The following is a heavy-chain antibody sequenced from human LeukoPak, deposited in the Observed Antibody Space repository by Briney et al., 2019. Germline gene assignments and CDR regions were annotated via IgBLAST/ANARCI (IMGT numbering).Heavy chain of an antibody. CDR1: GFTFSSYS. CDR3: ARGSLSQLIIDSYFDY. Sequence: GGSLRLSCAASGFTFSSYSMNWVRQAPGKGLEWVSSISSSSSCIYYADSVKGRFTISRDNAKNSLYLQMNSLRAEDTAVYYCARGSLSQLIIDSYFDYWGQGTLVTVSS. CDR2: ISSSSSCI. D-gene: IGHD2-2*01. V-gene: IGHV3-21*01. J-gene: IGHJ4*02.